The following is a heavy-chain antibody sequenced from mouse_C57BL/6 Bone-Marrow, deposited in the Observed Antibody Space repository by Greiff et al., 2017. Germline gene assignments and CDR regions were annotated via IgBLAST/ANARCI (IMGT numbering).Heavy chain of an antibody. J-gene: IGHJ3*01. CDR3: DSRFSLLACFAY. CDR2: ISYSGST. V-gene: IGHV3-1*01. Sequence: EVKLVESGPGMVQPSQSLSLTCTVTGFSITSGYDWHWIRHFPGNKLEWMGYISYSGSTNYNPSLTIRISITHDTSKHHFFLKLNSVTNEETATYYCDSRFSLLACFAYWGQGTLVTVSA. CDR1: GFSITSGYD.